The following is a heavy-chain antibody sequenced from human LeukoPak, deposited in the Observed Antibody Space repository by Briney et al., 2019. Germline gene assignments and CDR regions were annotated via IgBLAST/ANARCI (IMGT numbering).Heavy chain of an antibody. V-gene: IGHV4-30-2*01. CDR1: GVSISSGGYS. CDR2: IYHGGST. D-gene: IGHD4-17*01. Sequence: SKTLSLTCAASGVSISSGGYSWSWLRQPPGMGLDWVGYIYHGGSTYYNPSLKSRATISDDRSKNQFFLKLSLVTAADTVDYYCATTGGHYYGDPLDIWGQGTLVTVSA. CDR3: ATTGGHYYGDPLDI. J-gene: IGHJ5*02.